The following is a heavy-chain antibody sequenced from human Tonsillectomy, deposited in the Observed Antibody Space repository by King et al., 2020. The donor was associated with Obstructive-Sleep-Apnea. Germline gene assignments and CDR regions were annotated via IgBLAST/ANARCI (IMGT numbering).Heavy chain of an antibody. CDR3: ARDSSSSGDAGFDP. D-gene: IGHD6-25*01. V-gene: IGHV4-31*03. Sequence: VQLQESGPGLVKPSQTLSLTCTVSGGSISSGGYYWRWIRQHPGKGLEWIGYIYYSGSTYYNSSLKSRVTISVDTSKTQFSLKLISVTAADTAVYYCARDSSSSGDAGFDPWGQGTLVTVSS. CDR2: IYYSGST. CDR1: GGSISSGGYY. J-gene: IGHJ5*02.